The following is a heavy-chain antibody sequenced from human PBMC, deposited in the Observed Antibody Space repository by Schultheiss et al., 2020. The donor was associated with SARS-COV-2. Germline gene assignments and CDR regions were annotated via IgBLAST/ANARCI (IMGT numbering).Heavy chain of an antibody. J-gene: IGHJ5*02. CDR1: GGSISSYY. CDR3: ARHMRVVGATQVRGPWFDP. CDR2: IYYSGST. Sequence: SQTLSLTCTVSGGSISSYYWSWIRQPPGKGLEWIGYIYYSGSTNYNPSLKSRVTISVDTSKNQFSLKLSSVTAADTAVYYCARHMRVVGATQVRGPWFDPWGQGTLVTVSS. V-gene: IGHV4-59*08. D-gene: IGHD1-26*01.